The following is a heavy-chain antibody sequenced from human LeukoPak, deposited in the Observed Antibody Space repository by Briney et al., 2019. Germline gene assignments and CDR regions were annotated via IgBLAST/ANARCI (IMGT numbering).Heavy chain of an antibody. V-gene: IGHV3-74*01. CDR1: GFTFSNYW. CDR2: ISTDGRST. Sequence: GGSLRLSCAASGFTFSNYWMHWVRQAPGKGLVWVSRISTDGRSTSHAASVKGRFTISRDKANNTLYVQMNGLRAEDTAVYYCARDRVQTVDILTGDDAFDIWGQGTMVTVSS. D-gene: IGHD3-9*01. J-gene: IGHJ3*02. CDR3: ARDRVQTVDILTGDDAFDI.